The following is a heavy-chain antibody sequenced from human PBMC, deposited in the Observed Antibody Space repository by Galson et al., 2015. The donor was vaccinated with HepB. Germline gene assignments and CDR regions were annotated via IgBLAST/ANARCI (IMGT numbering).Heavy chain of an antibody. CDR2: VCSNGACA. CDR3: VKGYQQYPKTYHFDD. D-gene: IGHD3-16*02. J-gene: IGHJ4*02. V-gene: IGHV3-64D*06. CDR1: GFTFSLHA. Sequence: SLRLSCAASGFTFSLHAMYWVRQAPGKGLEYLSVVCSNGACAYYADSVKGRFTISKDNSKNTLYLQMSGLRPEDTAVYYCVKGYQQYPKTYHFDDWVQGTLVTVSS.